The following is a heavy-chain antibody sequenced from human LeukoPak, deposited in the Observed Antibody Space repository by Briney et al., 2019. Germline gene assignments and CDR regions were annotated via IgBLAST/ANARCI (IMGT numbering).Heavy chain of an antibody. J-gene: IGHJ4*02. V-gene: IGHV3-9*01. CDR3: AKDNDDYGDYVFDY. Sequence: GGSLRLSCAASGFTFDDYAMHWVRQAPGKGLEWVSGISWNSGSIGYADSVKGRFTISRDNAKNSLYLQMNSLRAEDTALYYCAKDNDDYGDYVFDYWGQGTLVTVSS. CDR1: GFTFDDYA. CDR2: ISWNSGSI. D-gene: IGHD4-17*01.